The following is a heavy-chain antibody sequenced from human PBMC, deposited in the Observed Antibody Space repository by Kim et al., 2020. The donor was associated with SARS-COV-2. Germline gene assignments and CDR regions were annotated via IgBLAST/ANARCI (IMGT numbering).Heavy chain of an antibody. J-gene: IGHJ3*02. CDR3: ARSRGITMIVVVITGAFDI. D-gene: IGHD3-22*01. Sequence: SETLSLTCAVSGGSISSSNWWSWVRQPPGKGLEWIGEIYHSGSTNYNPSLKSRVTISVDKSKNQFSLKLSSVTAADTAVYYCARSRGITMIVVVITGAFDIWGQGTMVTFSS. CDR1: GGSISSSNW. CDR2: IYHSGST. V-gene: IGHV4-4*02.